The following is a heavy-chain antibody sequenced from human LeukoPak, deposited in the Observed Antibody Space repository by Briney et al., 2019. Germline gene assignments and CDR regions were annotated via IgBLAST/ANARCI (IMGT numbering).Heavy chain of an antibody. Sequence: AGGSVRLSCAASGFTFSSYGMHWVRQAPGKGLEWVAFIRYDGSNKYYADSVKGRFTISRDNSKDTLFLQMNSLRAEDTAVYYCARGPSNFAFWGQGTMVTVSS. J-gene: IGHJ3*01. CDR1: GFTFSSYG. CDR3: ARGPSNFAF. V-gene: IGHV3-30*02. D-gene: IGHD1-7*01. CDR2: IRYDGSNK.